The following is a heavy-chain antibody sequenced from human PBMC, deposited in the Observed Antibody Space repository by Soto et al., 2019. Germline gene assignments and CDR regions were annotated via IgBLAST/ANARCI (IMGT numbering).Heavy chain of an antibody. V-gene: IGHV3-23*01. CDR1: GFTFSSYS. Sequence: GGSLRLSCAASGFTFSSYSMSWVRQAPGKGLEWVAAISGSVGSTYYADSVRGRFTISRDNSNDTLYLQMNSLRDEDTAVYYCAKDRTIASRNFDAWGQGALVTVSS. CDR2: ISGSVGST. D-gene: IGHD6-6*01. CDR3: AKDRTIASRNFDA. J-gene: IGHJ4*02.